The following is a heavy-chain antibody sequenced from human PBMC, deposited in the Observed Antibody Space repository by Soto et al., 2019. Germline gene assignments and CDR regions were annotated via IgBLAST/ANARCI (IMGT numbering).Heavy chain of an antibody. CDR3: ARFSRTAAGTKMLDY. Sequence: GGSLRLSCAASGFTFSSYSMNWVRQAPGKGLEWVSYISSSSSTIYYADSVKGRFTISRDNAKNSLYLQMNSLRDEDTAVYYCARFSRTAAGTKMLDYWGQGTLVTVSS. J-gene: IGHJ4*02. V-gene: IGHV3-48*02. D-gene: IGHD6-13*01. CDR2: ISSSSSTI. CDR1: GFTFSSYS.